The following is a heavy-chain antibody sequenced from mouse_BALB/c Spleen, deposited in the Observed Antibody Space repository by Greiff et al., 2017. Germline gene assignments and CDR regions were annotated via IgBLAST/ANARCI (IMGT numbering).Heavy chain of an antibody. V-gene: IGHV1-69*01. CDR1: GYTFTDYW. D-gene: IGHD2-10*02. CDR2: IDTSDSYT. CDR3: ARSQYGNYGGY. J-gene: IGHJ2*01. Sequence: QVQLQQPGAELVMPGASVKMSCKASGYTFTDYWMHWVKQRPGQGLEWIGAIDTSDSYTSYNQKFKGKATLTVDESSSTAYMQLSSLTSEDSAVYYCARSQYGNYGGYWGQGTTLTVSS.